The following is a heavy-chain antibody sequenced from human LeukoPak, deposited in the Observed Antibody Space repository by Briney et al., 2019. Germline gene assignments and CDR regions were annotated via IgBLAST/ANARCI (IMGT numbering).Heavy chain of an antibody. Sequence: GASVKVSCKASGYTFTYYHIHWVRQATGQGLEWLGWMNPNSGNTGYAQNFQGRVTMTRDISISTAYMELSSLRSEDTAVYYCARDYYGSKSSSFDPWGQGTLVTVSS. D-gene: IGHD3-10*01. CDR1: GYTFTYYH. V-gene: IGHV1-8*02. CDR2: MNPNSGNT. J-gene: IGHJ5*02. CDR3: ARDYYGSKSSSFDP.